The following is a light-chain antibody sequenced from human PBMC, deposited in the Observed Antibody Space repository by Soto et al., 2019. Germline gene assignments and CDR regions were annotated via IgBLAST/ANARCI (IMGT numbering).Light chain of an antibody. CDR2: SNN. CDR3: AAWDDSLNGFYV. V-gene: IGLV1-44*01. J-gene: IGLJ1*01. Sequence: SVLPPPPASSISPGQRVTISCSGNSSNIGSNNVNWYQQLPGTAPKLLIYSNNQRPSGVPDRFSGSKSGTSASLAISGLQSEDEADYYCAAWDDSLNGFYVFGTGTKVTV. CDR1: SSNIGSNN.